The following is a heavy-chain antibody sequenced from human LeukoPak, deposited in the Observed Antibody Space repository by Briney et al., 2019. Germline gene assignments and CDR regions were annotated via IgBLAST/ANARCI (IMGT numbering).Heavy chain of an antibody. CDR1: GYTFTDYY. CDR2: IKPNSGGT. Sequence: ASVKVSCTASGYTFTDYYMHWVRQAPGQGLEWMGWIKPNSGGTNYAQKFQGRVTMTRDTSIDTAYMELSRLRSDDTAVYYCAREPLTTVTTGGIFDYWGQGTLVTVSS. V-gene: IGHV1-2*02. J-gene: IGHJ4*02. D-gene: IGHD4-17*01. CDR3: AREPLTTVTTGGIFDY.